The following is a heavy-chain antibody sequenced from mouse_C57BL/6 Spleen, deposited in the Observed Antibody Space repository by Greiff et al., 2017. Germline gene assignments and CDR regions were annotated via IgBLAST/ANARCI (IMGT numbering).Heavy chain of an antibody. V-gene: IGHV14-4*01. D-gene: IGHD2-4*01. Sequence: EVQLQQSGAELVRPGASVKLSCTASGFNIKDDYMHWVKQRPEQGLEWIGWIDPENGDTEYASKFQGKANITADTSSNTAYLQLSSLTSEDTAVYYCTTHDYDDDGTGYAMDYWGQGTSVTVSS. CDR2: IDPENGDT. CDR1: GFNIKDDY. J-gene: IGHJ4*01. CDR3: TTHDYDDDGTGYAMDY.